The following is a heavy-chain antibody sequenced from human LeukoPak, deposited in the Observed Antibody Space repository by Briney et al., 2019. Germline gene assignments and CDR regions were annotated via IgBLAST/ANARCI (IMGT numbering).Heavy chain of an antibody. CDR1: GFTFSSYA. CDR2: ISYDGSNK. D-gene: IGHD3-10*01. CDR3: AKALVGVRLSWYYYGMDV. J-gene: IGHJ6*02. Sequence: GRSLRLSCAASGFTFSSYAMHWVRQAPGKGLEWVAVISYDGSNKYYADSVKGRFTISRDNSKNTLYLQMNSLRVEDTAVYYCAKALVGVRLSWYYYGMDVWGQGTTVTVSS. V-gene: IGHV3-30-3*01.